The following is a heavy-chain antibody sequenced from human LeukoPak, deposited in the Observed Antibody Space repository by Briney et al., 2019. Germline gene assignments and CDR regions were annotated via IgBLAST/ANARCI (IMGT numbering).Heavy chain of an antibody. J-gene: IGHJ4*02. CDR2: ISAYNSNT. Sequence: GASVKVSCKASGYIFSSYGISWVRQAPGQGLEWMGWISAYNSNTNYAQKVQGRVTMTTDTSTSTAYMELRSLRSDDTAVYYCARDLGVVVTAIAYYFDYWGQGTLVTVSS. D-gene: IGHD2-21*02. V-gene: IGHV1-18*01. CDR1: GYIFSSYG. CDR3: ARDLGVVVTAIAYYFDY.